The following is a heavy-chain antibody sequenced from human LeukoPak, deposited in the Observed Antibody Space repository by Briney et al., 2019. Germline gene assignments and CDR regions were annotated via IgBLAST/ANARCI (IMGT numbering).Heavy chain of an antibody. J-gene: IGHJ4*02. V-gene: IGHV3-23*01. D-gene: IGHD1-14*01. CDR1: GFTFGTYA. CDR3: AKETARPAGVFEY. Sequence: QPGGSLRLSCAASGFTFGTYAMSWARQAPGKGLEWVSAISGTGGKTYSADSVKGRFTISRDNSKNTLYLQMNSLGAEDTAVYYCAKETARPAGVFEYWGQGTRVTVSS. CDR2: ISGTGGKT.